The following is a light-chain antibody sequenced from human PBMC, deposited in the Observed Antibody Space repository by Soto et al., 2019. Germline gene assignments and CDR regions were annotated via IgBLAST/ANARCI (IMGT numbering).Light chain of an antibody. Sequence: EIVLTQSPATLSLSPGERATLSCRASQSVSSSYLAWYQQKSGQAPRLLIYGSFSRATGIPDRFSGSGSGTDFTLTISRLEPEDFAVYYCQQYGSLITFGQGTRLEIK. CDR2: GSF. CDR3: QQYGSLIT. CDR1: QSVSSSY. J-gene: IGKJ5*01. V-gene: IGKV3-20*01.